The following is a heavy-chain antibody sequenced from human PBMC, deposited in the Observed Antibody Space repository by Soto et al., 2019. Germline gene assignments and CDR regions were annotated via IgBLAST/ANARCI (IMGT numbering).Heavy chain of an antibody. Sequence: QLQLPESGPGLVKPSETLSLTCTVSGGSISSSSYSWGWIRQPPGKGLEWIGSIYYSGSTYYNPSLKSRVTISVDTSKNQFSLKLSSVTAADTAVYYCARQRSAAGQRYWCDPWCQGTLVTVSS. D-gene: IGHD6-13*01. CDR3: ARQRSAAGQRYWCDP. J-gene: IGHJ5*02. CDR2: IYYSGST. V-gene: IGHV4-39*01. CDR1: GGSISSSSYS.